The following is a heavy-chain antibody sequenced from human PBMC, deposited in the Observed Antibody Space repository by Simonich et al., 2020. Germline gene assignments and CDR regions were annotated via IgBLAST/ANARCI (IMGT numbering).Heavy chain of an antibody. V-gene: IGHV3-7*01. D-gene: IGHD3-10*01. CDR3: ARDREVYGSGSYYNY. J-gene: IGHJ4*02. Sequence: EVQLVESGGGLVQPGGSLRLSCAASGFTFSSYWMSWVRQAPGKGLEWVANIKQDGSEKYYVDSGKGRCTISRDNAKNSLYLQMNSLRAEDTAVYYCARDREVYGSGSYYNYWGQGTLVTVSS. CDR2: IKQDGSEK. CDR1: GFTFSSYW.